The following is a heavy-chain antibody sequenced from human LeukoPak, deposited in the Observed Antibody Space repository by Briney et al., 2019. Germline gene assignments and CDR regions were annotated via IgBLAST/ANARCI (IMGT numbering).Heavy chain of an antibody. Sequence: GGSLRLSCAASGFTFSSYGMHWVRQAPGKGLEWVAVISYDGSNKYYADSVKGRFTISRDNSKNTLYLQMNSLRAEDTAVYYCAKNLHGDYYSLDYWGQGTLVTVSS. D-gene: IGHD4-17*01. CDR2: ISYDGSNK. J-gene: IGHJ4*02. CDR3: AKNLHGDYYSLDY. CDR1: GFTFSSYG. V-gene: IGHV3-30*18.